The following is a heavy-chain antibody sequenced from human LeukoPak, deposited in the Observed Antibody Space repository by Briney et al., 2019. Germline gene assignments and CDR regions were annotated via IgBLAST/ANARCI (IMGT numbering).Heavy chain of an antibody. Sequence: GASVKVSRKASGYTFTGYYMHWVRQAPGQGLEWMRWINPNSGGTNYAQKFQGRVTMTRDTSISTAYMELSRLRSDDTAVYYCASLYDSSALDAFDIWGQGTMVTVSS. D-gene: IGHD3-22*01. V-gene: IGHV1-2*02. J-gene: IGHJ3*02. CDR3: ASLYDSSALDAFDI. CDR2: INPNSGGT. CDR1: GYTFTGYY.